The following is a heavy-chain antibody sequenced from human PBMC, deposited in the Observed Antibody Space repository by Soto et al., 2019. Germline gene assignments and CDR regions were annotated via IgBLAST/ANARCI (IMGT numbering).Heavy chain of an antibody. CDR2: IIPILGIA. CDR1: GGTFSSYT. CDR3: ARGYGSGSYSYYYYYGMDV. D-gene: IGHD3-10*01. V-gene: IGHV1-69*02. Sequence: QVQLVQSGAEVKKPGSSVKVSCKASGGTFSSYTISWVRQAPGQGLEWMGRIIPILGIANYAQKFQGRVTITAEKSTSTAYMELSSLRSEDTAVYYCARGYGSGSYSYYYYYGMDVWGQGTTVTVSS. J-gene: IGHJ6*02.